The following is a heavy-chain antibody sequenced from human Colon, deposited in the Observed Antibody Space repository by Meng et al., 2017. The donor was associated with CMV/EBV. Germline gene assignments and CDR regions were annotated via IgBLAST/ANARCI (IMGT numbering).Heavy chain of an antibody. CDR1: GGSFSDYA. V-gene: IGHV1-69*05. Sequence: SVKVSCKTSGGSFSDYAISWVRQAPGQGLEWMGGIIPVFGTPNYAQRFQGRVAITTDEFTSTAYMELNSLTSEDTAVYYCARGTRYSGSLTLDSWGQGTRVTVSS. CDR2: IIPVFGTP. CDR3: ARGTRYSGSLTLDS. D-gene: IGHD1-26*01. J-gene: IGHJ4*02.